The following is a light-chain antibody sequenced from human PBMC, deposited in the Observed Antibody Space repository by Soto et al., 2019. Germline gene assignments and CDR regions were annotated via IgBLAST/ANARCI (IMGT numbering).Light chain of an antibody. CDR3: SSYTSSSTLV. V-gene: IGLV2-14*01. Sequence: QSVLTQPDSVSGSPGQSSTISCTGTSSDVGGYNYVSWYEQHPGKAPKLMIYDVSNRPSGVSNRFSGSKSGNTASLTISGLQAEDEADYYCSSYTSSSTLVFGTGTKVTVL. J-gene: IGLJ1*01. CDR1: SSDVGGYNY. CDR2: DVS.